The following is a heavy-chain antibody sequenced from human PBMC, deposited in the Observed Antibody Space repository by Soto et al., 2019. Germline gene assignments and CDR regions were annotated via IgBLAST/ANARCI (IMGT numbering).Heavy chain of an antibody. CDR3: AKDFTYIVVVPAACFDY. J-gene: IGHJ4*02. CDR2: ISGSGGST. D-gene: IGHD2-2*01. CDR1: GFTFSSYA. V-gene: IGHV3-23*01. Sequence: EVQLLESGGGLVQPGGSLRLSCAASGFTFSSYAMSWVRQAPGKGLEWVSAISGSGGSTYYADSVKGRFTISRDNSKNTLYLQMNSLRAEDTAVYYCAKDFTYIVVVPAACFDYWGQGTLVTVSS.